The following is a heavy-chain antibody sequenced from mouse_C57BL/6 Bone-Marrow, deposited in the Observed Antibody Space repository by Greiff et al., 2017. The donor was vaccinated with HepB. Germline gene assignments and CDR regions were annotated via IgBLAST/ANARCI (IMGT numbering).Heavy chain of an antibody. CDR2: IDPSDSYT. D-gene: IGHD1-1*01. CDR1: GYTFTSYW. V-gene: IGHV1-50*01. Sequence: VQLQQSGAELVKPGASVKLSCKASGYTFTSYWMQWVKQRPGQGLEWIGEIDPSDSYTNYNQKFKGKATLTVDTSSSTAYMQLSSLTSEDSAVYYCARGEDYYGSSYTFFAYWGQGTLVTVSA. J-gene: IGHJ3*01. CDR3: ARGEDYYGSSYTFFAY.